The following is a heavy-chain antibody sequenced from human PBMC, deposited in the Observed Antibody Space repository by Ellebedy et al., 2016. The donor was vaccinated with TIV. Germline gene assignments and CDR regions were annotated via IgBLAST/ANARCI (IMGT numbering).Heavy chain of an antibody. D-gene: IGHD5-18*01. V-gene: IGHV4-39*01. J-gene: IGHJ4*02. CDR1: GGSISSSSYY. Sequence: MPGGSLRLSCTVSGGSISSSSYYWGWIRQPPGRGLEWIGSIDYSGSTYYNPSLKSRVTISVDTSKNQFSLKLSSVTAADTAVYYCARQGYRGYSYGATYTPFDYWGQGTLVTVSS. CDR2: IDYSGST. CDR3: ARQGYRGYSYGATYTPFDY.